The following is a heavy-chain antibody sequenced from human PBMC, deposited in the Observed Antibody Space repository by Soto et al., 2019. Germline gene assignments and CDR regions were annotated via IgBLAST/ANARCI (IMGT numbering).Heavy chain of an antibody. Sequence: LRLSCAASGFTFSSYGMHWVRQAPGKGLEWVAVISYDGSNKYYADSVKGRFTISRDNSKNTLYLQMNSLRAEDTAVYYCAKDVGYEIYYYYYMDVWGKGTTVTVSS. CDR2: ISYDGSNK. D-gene: IGHD3-3*01. CDR1: GFTFSSYG. J-gene: IGHJ6*03. V-gene: IGHV3-30*18. CDR3: AKDVGYEIYYYYYMDV.